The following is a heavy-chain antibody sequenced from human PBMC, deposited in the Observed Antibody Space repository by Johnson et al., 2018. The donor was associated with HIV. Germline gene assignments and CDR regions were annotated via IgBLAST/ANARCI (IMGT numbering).Heavy chain of an antibody. CDR3: ARGRITVEGVDQRGGAFDI. CDR1: GFTVSSNY. CDR2: IYSGGTT. D-gene: IGHD3-3*01. Sequence: VQLVESGGGLVKPGGSLRLSCAASGFTVSSNYMTWVRQAPGKRLEWVSVIYSGGTTYNADSVKGRFTISRDNSENIFYLQMNSLRPEDTAVYFCARGRITVEGVDQRGGAFDIWGQGTMVTVSS. V-gene: IGHV3-66*01. J-gene: IGHJ3*02.